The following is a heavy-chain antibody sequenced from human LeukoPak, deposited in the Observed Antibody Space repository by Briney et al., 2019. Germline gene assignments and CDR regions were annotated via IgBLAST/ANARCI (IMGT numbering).Heavy chain of an antibody. CDR1: GFRFSNYE. V-gene: IGHV3-48*03. D-gene: IGHD3-16*01. Sequence: PRESLRLSCAASGFRFSNYEMDWVRQAPGKGLEWVSYISIGGDTRHYADSVKGRFTISRDNAKNSVYLQMNSLRAEDTAVYFCASLWELTTAWGQGTLVTVSS. CDR2: ISIGGDTR. CDR3: ASLWELTTA. J-gene: IGHJ5*02.